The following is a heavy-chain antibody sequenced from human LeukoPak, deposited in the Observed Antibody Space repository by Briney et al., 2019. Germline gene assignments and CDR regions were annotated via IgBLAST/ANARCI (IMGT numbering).Heavy chain of an antibody. CDR2: ISGSGGST. D-gene: IGHD1-20*01. CDR1: GFPFSSYA. Sequence: AGGSLRLSCAASGFPFSSYAMNWVRQAPGKGLEWVSAISGSGGSTYYADSVKGRFTISRDNSKNTLYLQMNSLRAEDTAVYYCARRITGTTYYFDYWGQGTLVTVSS. J-gene: IGHJ4*02. V-gene: IGHV3-23*01. CDR3: ARRITGTTYYFDY.